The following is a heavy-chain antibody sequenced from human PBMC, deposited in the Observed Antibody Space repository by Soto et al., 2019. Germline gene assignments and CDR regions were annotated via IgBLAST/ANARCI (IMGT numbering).Heavy chain of an antibody. CDR3: ARGPNILHGQSRPFDP. J-gene: IGHJ5*02. V-gene: IGHV4-34*01. D-gene: IGHD6-6*01. CDR1: GGSFSGYY. Sequence: QVQLQQWGAGLLKPSETLSLTCAVYGGSFSGYYWSWIRQPPGKGLEWIGEINHSGSTNYNPSLKSRVTISVDTSKNQFSLKLSSVTAADTAVYYCARGPNILHGQSRPFDPWGQGTLVTVSS. CDR2: INHSGST.